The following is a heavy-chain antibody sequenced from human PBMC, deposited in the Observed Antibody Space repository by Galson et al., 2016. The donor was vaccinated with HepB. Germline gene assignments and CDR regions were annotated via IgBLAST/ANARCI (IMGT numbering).Heavy chain of an antibody. CDR1: GFSFSSYA. Sequence: SLRLSCAASGFSFSSYAMSWVRKAPGKGLEWVSGITSGGTTYYADSVKGRFTISRDNYKHILYLKMKSLRDEDKAVYCCAKRPYSYGWHYGMDVWGQGTTVTVSS. CDR2: ITSGGTT. J-gene: IGHJ6*02. D-gene: IGHD5-18*01. CDR3: AKRPYSYGWHYGMDV. V-gene: IGHV3-23*01.